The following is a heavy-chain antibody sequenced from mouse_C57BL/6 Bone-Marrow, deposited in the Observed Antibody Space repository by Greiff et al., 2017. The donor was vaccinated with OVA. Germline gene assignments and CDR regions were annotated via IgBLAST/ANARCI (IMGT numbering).Heavy chain of an antibody. J-gene: IGHJ3*01. D-gene: IGHD1-1*02. CDR2: IDPEDGET. CDR3: AYCYDGGNGAY. Sequence: VHVKQSGAELVKPGASVKLSCTASGYNIKDYYMHWVKQRTEQGLEWIGRIDPEDGETKYAPKFKGKATITADKSSNTAYLQLSSLASEDTAVYYCAYCYDGGNGAYWGQGTLVTVSA. V-gene: IGHV14-2*01. CDR1: GYNIKDYY.